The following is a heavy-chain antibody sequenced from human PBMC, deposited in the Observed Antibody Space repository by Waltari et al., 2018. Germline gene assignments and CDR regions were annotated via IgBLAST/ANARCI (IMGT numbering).Heavy chain of an antibody. Sequence: QLQLQESGPGLVKPSETLSLTCTVSGGSISSSSYYWSWIRSPPGTELEWIGSIVYSGSTDYNLSVKSRVIISVDTSKSQFCRRLTSVTAADTAVYYCARQRSGMSSSWYLAAGRLSWGQGTLVTVSS. J-gene: IGHJ4*02. V-gene: IGHV4-39*07. CDR1: GGSISSSSYY. CDR2: IVYSGST. D-gene: IGHD6-13*01. CDR3: ARQRSGMSSSWYLAAGRLS.